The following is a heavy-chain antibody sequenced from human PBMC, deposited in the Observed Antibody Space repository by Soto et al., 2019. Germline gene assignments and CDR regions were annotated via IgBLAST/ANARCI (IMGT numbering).Heavy chain of an antibody. V-gene: IGHV3-23*01. J-gene: IGHJ4*02. CDR1: GFTFSIYA. D-gene: IGHD2-21*02. CDR2: MTGSGGDI. Sequence: EVQLLESGGGLVQPGESLRLSCAASGFTFSIYAMMWVRQPPGKGQEWVAGMTGSGGDIRYADSVMGRFTISKDNSKNTLYLQMNSLRAEDTAMYYCAKDAVYGDGLWLAANWGQGTLVTVSS. CDR3: AKDAVYGDGLWLAAN.